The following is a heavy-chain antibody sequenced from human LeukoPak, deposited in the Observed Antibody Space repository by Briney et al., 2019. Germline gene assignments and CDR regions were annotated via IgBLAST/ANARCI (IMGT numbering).Heavy chain of an antibody. D-gene: IGHD5-12*01. CDR2: IYTSGST. CDR1: GGSISSYY. Sequence: SETLSLTCTVSGGSISSYYWSWIRQPAGKGLEWIGRIYTSGSTNYNPSLKSRVTMSVDTSKNQFSLKLSSVTAADTAVYYCVRVGYSGYDPYYFDYWGQGTLVTVSS. V-gene: IGHV4-4*07. J-gene: IGHJ4*02. CDR3: VRVGYSGYDPYYFDY.